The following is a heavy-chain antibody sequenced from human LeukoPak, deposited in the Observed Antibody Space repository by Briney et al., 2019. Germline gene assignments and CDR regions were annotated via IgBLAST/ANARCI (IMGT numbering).Heavy chain of an antibody. D-gene: IGHD5-18*01. Sequence: SQTLSLTCTVSGGSISSGDYYWRWIRQPPGKRLEWIAYLYYSGSTYYNPSLKSRATISVDTSKNQFSLKLSSVTAADTAVYYCARGRGYSYGYLVIWFDPWGQGTLVTVSS. J-gene: IGHJ5*02. CDR3: ARGRGYSYGYLVIWFDP. CDR1: GGSISSGDYY. CDR2: LYYSGST. V-gene: IGHV4-30-4*01.